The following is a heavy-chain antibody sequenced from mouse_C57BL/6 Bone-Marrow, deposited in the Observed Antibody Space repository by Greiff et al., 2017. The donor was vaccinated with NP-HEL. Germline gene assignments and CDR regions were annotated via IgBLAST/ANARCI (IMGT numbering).Heavy chain of an antibody. CDR2: ISDGGSYT. V-gene: IGHV5-4*03. Sequence: EVKLVESGGGLVKPGGSLKLSCAASGFTFSSYAMSWVRQTPEKRLEWVATISDGGSYTYYPDNVKGRFTISRDNATNNLYLQMSHLKSEDTAMYYCAGGGGGLTGPLYYFDYWGQGTTLTVSS. J-gene: IGHJ2*01. CDR3: AGGGGGLTGPLYYFDY. D-gene: IGHD4-1*01. CDR1: GFTFSSYA.